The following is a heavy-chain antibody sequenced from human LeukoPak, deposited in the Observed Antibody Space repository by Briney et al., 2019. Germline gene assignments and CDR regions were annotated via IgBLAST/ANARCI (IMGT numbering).Heavy chain of an antibody. J-gene: IGHJ4*02. CDR1: GFIFSSYS. D-gene: IGHD2-15*01. Sequence: PGGSLRLSCLASGFIFSSYSMSWVRQAPGKGLEWVGRIKSKSDGGTIDYAAPVKGRFTISRDDSRNTLYLQMNSLKTEDTAVYYCTTRRQDGWWGQGTLVTVS. V-gene: IGHV3-15*01. CDR3: TTRRQDGW. CDR2: IKSKSDGGTI.